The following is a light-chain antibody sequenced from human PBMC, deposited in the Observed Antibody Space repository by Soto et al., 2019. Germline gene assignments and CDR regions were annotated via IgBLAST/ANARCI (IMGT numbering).Light chain of an antibody. J-gene: IGKJ4*01. CDR1: QSVSSN. CDR3: QQYNNWPLLT. V-gene: IGKV3-15*01. CDR2: GAS. Sequence: EIVMTQSPSTLSVSLGAGATLSCRGSQSVSSNLAWYQQKPGQAPRLLIYGASTRATGIPARFSGSGSGTEFTLTISSLQSQDFAVYYCQQYNNWPLLTFGGGTKVDIK.